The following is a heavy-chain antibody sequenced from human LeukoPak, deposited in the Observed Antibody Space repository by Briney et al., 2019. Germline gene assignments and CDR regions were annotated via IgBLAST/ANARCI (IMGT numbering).Heavy chain of an antibody. J-gene: IGHJ5*02. Sequence: SETLSLTCTVSGYSISSGYYWGWIRQPPGKGLEWIGSIYHSGSTYYNPSLKSRVTISVDTSKNQFSLKLSSVTAADTAVYYCAREPRLSHSNYELLYNWFDPWGQGTLVTVSS. V-gene: IGHV4-38-2*02. CDR2: IYHSGST. D-gene: IGHD4-11*01. CDR1: GYSISSGYY. CDR3: AREPRLSHSNYELLYNWFDP.